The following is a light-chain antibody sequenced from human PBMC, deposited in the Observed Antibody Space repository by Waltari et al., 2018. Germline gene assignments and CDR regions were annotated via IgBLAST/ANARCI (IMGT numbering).Light chain of an antibody. V-gene: IGKV3-20*01. CDR3: QHYVRLPAT. Sequence: EIVLTQSPGSLSSPPGERVTLSCRASQSVSRAVAWYQQKPGQAPRLLIFGASNRATGIPDRFSGSGSETDFSLTISRLGPEDFAVYYCQHYVRLPATFGRGTKVEIK. J-gene: IGKJ1*01. CDR1: QSVSRA. CDR2: GAS.